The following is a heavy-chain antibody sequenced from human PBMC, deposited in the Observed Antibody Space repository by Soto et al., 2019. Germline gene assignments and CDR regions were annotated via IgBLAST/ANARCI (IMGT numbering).Heavy chain of an antibody. CDR2: INHSGST. V-gene: IGHV4-34*01. Sequence: SETLSLTCAFYGGSFSGYYWSLIRQPPGKGLEWIGEINHSGSTNYNPSLKSRVTISVDTSKNQFSLKLSSVTAADTAVYYCARGTYCSGGSCYGGAGMDVWGKGTTVTVSS. D-gene: IGHD2-15*01. CDR1: GGSFSGYY. CDR3: ARGTYCSGGSCYGGAGMDV. J-gene: IGHJ6*03.